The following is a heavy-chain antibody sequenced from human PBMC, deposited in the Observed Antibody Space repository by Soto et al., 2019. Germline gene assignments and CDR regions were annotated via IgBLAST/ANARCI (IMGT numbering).Heavy chain of an antibody. J-gene: IGHJ4*02. D-gene: IGHD1-26*01. CDR1: GFTFSSYG. V-gene: IGHV3-30*18. Sequence: GGSLRLSCAASGFTFSSYGMHWVRQAPGKGLEWVAVISYDGSNKYYADYVRGRFTISRDNSKNTLYLQMNSLRAEDTVVYYCAKDLLVVGATPAYYWGQGTLVTVSS. CDR3: AKDLLVVGATPAYY. CDR2: ISYDGSNK.